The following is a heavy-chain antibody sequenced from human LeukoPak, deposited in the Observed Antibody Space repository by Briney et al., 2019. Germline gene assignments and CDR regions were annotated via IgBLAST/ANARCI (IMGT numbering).Heavy chain of an antibody. V-gene: IGHV3-21*01. CDR3: ARDYYGSEGSEV. J-gene: IGHJ4*02. CDR1: GFSFRSYS. Sequence: PGGSLRLSCAASGFSFRSYSMNWVRQAPGKGLEWVSSISSTGSYIYYADSVKGRFTISRDNAKNSLYLQMNSLRAEDTAVYYCARDYYGSEGSEVWGQGTLVTVSS. CDR2: ISSTGSYI. D-gene: IGHD3-10*01.